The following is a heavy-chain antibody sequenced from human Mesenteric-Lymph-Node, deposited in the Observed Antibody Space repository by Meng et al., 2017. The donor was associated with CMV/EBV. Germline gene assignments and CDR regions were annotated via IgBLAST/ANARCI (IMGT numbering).Heavy chain of an antibody. V-gene: IGHV3-53*05. CDR3: ARAFSGWANGMDV. J-gene: IGHJ6*02. Sequence: GESLKISCAASGFTVSSNYMSWVRQAPGKGLEWVSVIYSGGSTYYADSVKGRFTISRDNSKNTLYLQMNSLRAEDTAVYYCARAFSGWANGMDVWGQGTTVTVSS. CDR1: GFTVSSNY. CDR2: IYSGGST. D-gene: IGHD6-19*01.